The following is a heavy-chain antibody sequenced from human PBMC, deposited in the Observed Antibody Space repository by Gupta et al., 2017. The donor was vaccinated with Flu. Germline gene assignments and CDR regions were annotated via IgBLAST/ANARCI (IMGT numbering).Heavy chain of an antibody. CDR1: GFAFSSHW. V-gene: IGHV3-74*01. D-gene: IGHD2-15*01. J-gene: IGHJ4*02. CDR2: INSDGSST. CDR3: AKDRTVVASTAKEFDS. Sequence: EVQLVESGGGLVQPGGSLRLSCAASGFAFSSHWMHWVRQAPGKGLVWVSRINSDGSSTDYADSVKGRFTISRDNAKNTLYLQMNSLRAEDTAVYYCAKDRTVVASTAKEFDSWGQGTLVTVSS.